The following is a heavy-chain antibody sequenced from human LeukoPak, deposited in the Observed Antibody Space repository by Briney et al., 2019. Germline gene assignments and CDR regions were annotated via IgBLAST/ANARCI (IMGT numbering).Heavy chain of an antibody. V-gene: IGHV3-30*18. Sequence: QPGGSLRLSCAASGFTFSSYGMHWVRQAPGKGLEWVAVISYDGSNKYYADSVKGRFTISRDNSKNTLYLQMNSLRAEDTAVYYCAKDGGTSPLQKMNYFDPWGQGTLVTVSS. CDR1: GFTFSSYG. D-gene: IGHD2-15*01. CDR3: AKDGGTSPLQKMNYFDP. J-gene: IGHJ5*02. CDR2: ISYDGSNK.